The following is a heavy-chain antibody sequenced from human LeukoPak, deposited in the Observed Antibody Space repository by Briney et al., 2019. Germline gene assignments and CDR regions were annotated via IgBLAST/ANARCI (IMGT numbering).Heavy chain of an antibody. V-gene: IGHV4-59*08. Sequence: SETLSLTCTVSGGSISSYYWSWIRQPPGKGLEWIGYIYYSGSTNCNPSLKSRVTISVDTSKNQFSLKLSSVTAADTAVYYCARSRDSYNVHWFDPWGQGTLVTVSS. D-gene: IGHD5-24*01. CDR2: IYYSGST. J-gene: IGHJ5*02. CDR1: GGSISSYY. CDR3: ARSRDSYNVHWFDP.